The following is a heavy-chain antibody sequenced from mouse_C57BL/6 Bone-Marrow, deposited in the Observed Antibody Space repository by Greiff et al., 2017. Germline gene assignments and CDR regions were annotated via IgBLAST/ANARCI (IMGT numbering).Heavy chain of an antibody. Sequence: VKLQQPGAELVKPGASVKMSCKASGYTFTSYWIPWVKQRPGQGLEWIGDIYPGSGSTNYNEKFKSKATLTVDTSSSTAYMQLSSLPSEDSAVYCSARPDNSNYWYFDVWGTGTTVTVSS. D-gene: IGHD2-5*01. J-gene: IGHJ1*03. CDR1: GYTFTSYW. CDR2: IYPGSGST. CDR3: ARPDNSNYWYFDV. V-gene: IGHV1-55*01.